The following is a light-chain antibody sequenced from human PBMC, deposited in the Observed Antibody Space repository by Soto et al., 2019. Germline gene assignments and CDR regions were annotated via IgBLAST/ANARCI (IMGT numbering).Light chain of an antibody. CDR2: AAS. V-gene: IGKV1-8*01. Sequence: IRMPQSPSSLSASTGDRFTISCRASQGISSYLAWYQQKPGKAPKLLIYAASTLQSGVPSRFSGSGSGTDFTLTISCLQSEDFATYYCQQYYSYPRTFGQGTKVDI. CDR1: QGISSY. CDR3: QQYYSYPRT. J-gene: IGKJ1*01.